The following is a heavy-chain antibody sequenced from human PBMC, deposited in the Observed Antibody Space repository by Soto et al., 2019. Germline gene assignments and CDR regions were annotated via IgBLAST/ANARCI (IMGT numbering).Heavy chain of an antibody. CDR3: ARVEDYFDSSGYAH. J-gene: IGHJ4*02. D-gene: IGHD3-22*01. Sequence: GASVKVSCKASGYTFSSYGVTWVRQAPGHGLGWMGWISAYNGNIVYAEKFQGRVTMTTDTSTSTAYMEVRSLSSDDTAVYYCARVEDYFDSSGYAHWGQGTLVTVS. CDR2: ISAYNGNI. CDR1: GYTFSSYG. V-gene: IGHV1-18*04.